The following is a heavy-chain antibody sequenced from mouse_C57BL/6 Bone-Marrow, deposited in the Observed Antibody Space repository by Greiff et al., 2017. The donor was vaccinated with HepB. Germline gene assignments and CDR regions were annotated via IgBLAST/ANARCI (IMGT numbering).Heavy chain of an antibody. Sequence: VQLQQSGAELVKPGASVKLSCTASGFNFKDYYMDWVKQRPEQGLEWIGRIDPEDGETKYAQKFQGKATITADTSSNTAYLQLSSLTSEDTAVYYCARTCGSSLCYFGYWGQGTTLTVSS. D-gene: IGHD1-1*01. J-gene: IGHJ2*01. CDR1: GFNFKDYY. V-gene: IGHV14-2*01. CDR3: ARTCGSSLCYFGY. CDR2: IDPEDGET.